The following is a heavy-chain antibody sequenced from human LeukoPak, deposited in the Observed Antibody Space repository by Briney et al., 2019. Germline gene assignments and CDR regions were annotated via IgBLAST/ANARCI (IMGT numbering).Heavy chain of an antibody. CDR3: AKEKNSYSSSSGQGH. J-gene: IGHJ4*02. V-gene: IGHV3-30*02. D-gene: IGHD6-6*01. CDR1: GFTFSSYG. CDR2: IRYDGSNK. Sequence: GGSLRLSCAASGFTFSSYGMHWVRQAPGKGLEWVAFIRYDGSNKYYADSVKGRLTISRDNSKNTLYLQMTSLRGDDTAVYYCAKEKNSYSSSSGQGHWGQGTLVTVSS.